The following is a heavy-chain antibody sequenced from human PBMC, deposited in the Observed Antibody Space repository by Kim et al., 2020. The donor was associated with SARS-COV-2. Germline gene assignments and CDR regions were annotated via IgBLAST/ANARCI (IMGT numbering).Heavy chain of an antibody. Sequence: ASVKVSCKASGYTFTSYGISWVRQAPGQGPEWMAWISAYNGNTNYAQKYKGRVTMTTDISTRTAYMELRSLISDDTAVYYCARDGPDYGDYVNFDYWGQGTLVTVSS. D-gene: IGHD4-17*01. V-gene: IGHV1-18*04. J-gene: IGHJ4*02. CDR1: GYTFTSYG. CDR3: ARDGPDYGDYVNFDY. CDR2: ISAYNGNT.